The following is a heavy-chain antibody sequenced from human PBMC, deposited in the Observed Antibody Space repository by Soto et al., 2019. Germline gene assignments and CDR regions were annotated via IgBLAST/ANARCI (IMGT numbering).Heavy chain of an antibody. CDR1: GFTFSSYG. CDR3: AKEYSSSWYYFDY. J-gene: IGHJ4*02. V-gene: IGHV3-30*18. Sequence: QVQLVESGGGVVQPGRSLRLSCAASGFTFSSYGMHWVRQAPGKGLEWVAVISYDGSNKYYADSVKGRFTISRDNSKNTLYLQMNGLRAEDTAVYYCAKEYSSSWYYFDYWGQGTLVTVSS. CDR2: ISYDGSNK. D-gene: IGHD6-13*01.